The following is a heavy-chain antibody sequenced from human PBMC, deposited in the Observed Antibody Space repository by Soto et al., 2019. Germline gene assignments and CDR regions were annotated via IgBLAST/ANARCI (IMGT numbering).Heavy chain of an antibody. D-gene: IGHD3-22*01. Sequence: WGSLRLSCVGSGFTFLDHAMRWFRQSAGRGLEWVSAISANGASIQHADSVKGRFSVSRDNAKNTVYLQMDNLRTEDSAVYYCAKDRYYDTPGWFDPWGQGSRVTVSS. V-gene: IGHV3-23*01. J-gene: IGHJ5*02. CDR3: AKDRYYDTPGWFDP. CDR2: ISANGASI. CDR1: GFTFLDHA.